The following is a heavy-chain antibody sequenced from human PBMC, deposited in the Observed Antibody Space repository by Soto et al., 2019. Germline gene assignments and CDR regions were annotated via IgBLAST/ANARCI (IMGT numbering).Heavy chain of an antibody. CDR3: AITPGWFAGMAV. Sequence: ASVKVSFKACGDPFSDYDINLVRQAPGQGLEWMGWIHLESRKTSFAQKFQGRLTMTGDTSIDTAYMDLTSLASEDTAVYYCAITPGWFAGMAVWGQGTTVTVSS. V-gene: IGHV1-8*01. CDR1: GDPFSDYD. J-gene: IGHJ6*01. CDR2: IHLESRKT. D-gene: IGHD6-19*01.